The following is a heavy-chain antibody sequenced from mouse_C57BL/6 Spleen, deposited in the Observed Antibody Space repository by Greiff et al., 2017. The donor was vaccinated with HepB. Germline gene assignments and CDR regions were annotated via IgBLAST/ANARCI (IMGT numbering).Heavy chain of an antibody. V-gene: IGHV1-69*01. CDR3: ARKIYYGNYAYFDV. J-gene: IGHJ1*03. CDR2: IDPSDSYT. CDR1: GYTFTSYW. Sequence: VQLVESGAELVMPGASVKLSCKASGYTFTSYWMHWVKQRPGQGLEWIGEIDPSDSYTNYNQKFKGKSTLTVDKSSSTAYMQLSSLTSEDSAVYYCARKIYYGNYAYFDVWGTGTTVTVSS. D-gene: IGHD2-1*01.